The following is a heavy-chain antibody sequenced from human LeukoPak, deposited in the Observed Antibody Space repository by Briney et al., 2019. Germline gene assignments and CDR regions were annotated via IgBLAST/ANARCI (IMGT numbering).Heavy chain of an antibody. CDR3: AKGGSSSWDALEY. CDR1: GFTFSSYG. V-gene: IGHV3-30*02. CDR2: IRYDGSNK. J-gene: IGHJ4*02. D-gene: IGHD6-13*01. Sequence: GGSLRLSCAASGFTFSSYGMHWVRQAPGKGLEWVAFIRYDGSNKYYGDSVKGRFTISRDNSKNTLYLQMDSLRTEDTAVYYCAKGGSSSWDALEYWGQGTLVTVSS.